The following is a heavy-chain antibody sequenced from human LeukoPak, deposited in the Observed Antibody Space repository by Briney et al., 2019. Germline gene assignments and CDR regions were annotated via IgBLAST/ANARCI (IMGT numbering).Heavy chain of an antibody. CDR1: GGSISSSSYY. V-gene: IGHV4-39*07. CDR2: IYYSGST. Sequence: PSETLSLTCTVSGGSISSSSYYWGWIRQPPGKGLEWIGSIYYSGSTYYNPSLKSRVTISVDTSKNQFSLKLSSVTAADTAVYYCARVFDDSSGYLDYWGQGTLVTVSS. J-gene: IGHJ4*02. CDR3: ARVFDDSSGYLDY. D-gene: IGHD3-22*01.